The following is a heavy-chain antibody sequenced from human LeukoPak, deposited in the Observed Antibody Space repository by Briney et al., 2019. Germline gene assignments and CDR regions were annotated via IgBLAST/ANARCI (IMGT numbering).Heavy chain of an antibody. CDR1: GFTSSSYG. V-gene: IGHV3-30*02. CDR3: AKDFEQQPGEDY. D-gene: IGHD6-13*01. CDR2: IRYDGSNK. J-gene: IGHJ4*02. Sequence: PGGSLRLSCAASGFTSSSYGMHWVRQAPGRGLEWVAFIRYDGSNKYYADSVKGRFTISRDNSKNTLYLQMNSLRAEDTAVYYCAKDFEQQPGEDYWGQGTLVTVSS.